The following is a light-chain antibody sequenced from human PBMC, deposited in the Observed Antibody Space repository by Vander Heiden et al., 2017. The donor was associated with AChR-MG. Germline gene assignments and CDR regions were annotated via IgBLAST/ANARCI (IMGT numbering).Light chain of an antibody. CDR3: NSRDSSGNHLV. V-gene: IGLV3-19*01. CDR2: GKN. CDR1: SLRSYY. J-gene: IGLJ2*01. Sequence: SSELTQDPAVSVAFGQTVRSTCQGDSLRSYYASWYQQKPGQAPVLVIYGKNNRPSGIPDRFSGSSSGNTASLTITGAQAEDEADYYCNSRDSSGNHLVFGGGTKLTVL.